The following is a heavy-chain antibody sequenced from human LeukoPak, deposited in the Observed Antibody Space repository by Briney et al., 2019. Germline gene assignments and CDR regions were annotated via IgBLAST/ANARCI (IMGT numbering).Heavy chain of an antibody. J-gene: IGHJ4*02. D-gene: IGHD3-3*01. Sequence: GGSLRLSCAASGFSISNYWMTWVRQAPGKGLEWVANIKPDGSEEYYLDSVKGRFTISRDNAKNSLYLQLNSLRAEDAAVYYRARVWSAFDYWGQGTLVTVSS. CDR3: ARVWSAFDY. V-gene: IGHV3-7*01. CDR2: IKPDGSEE. CDR1: GFSISNYW.